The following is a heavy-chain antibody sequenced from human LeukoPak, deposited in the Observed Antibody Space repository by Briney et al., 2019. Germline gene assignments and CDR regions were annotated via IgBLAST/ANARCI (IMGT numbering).Heavy chain of an antibody. CDR3: ARGLGKYQLLSLDY. D-gene: IGHD2-2*01. J-gene: IGHJ4*02. Sequence: ASVKVSCKASGYTFTSYGISWVRQAPGQGLEWMGWISAYNGNTNYAQKLQGRVTMTTDTSTSTAYMELRSLRSEDTAVYYCARGLGKYQLLSLDYWGQGTLVTVSS. CDR2: ISAYNGNT. V-gene: IGHV1-18*01. CDR1: GYTFTSYG.